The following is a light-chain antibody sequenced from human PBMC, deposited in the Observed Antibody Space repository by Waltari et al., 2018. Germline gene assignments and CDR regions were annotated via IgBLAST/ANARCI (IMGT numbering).Light chain of an antibody. Sequence: EIVLTQSPATLSVSPGERATLPCRASQSVSSNLAWYQQKPGQDPRLLIYDASTTTTGIPARFSGSGSGTDFTLTISSLEPEDFAVYYCQQRSNWPALTFGGGTKVEIK. V-gene: IGKV3-11*01. J-gene: IGKJ4*01. CDR1: QSVSSN. CDR3: QQRSNWPALT. CDR2: DAS.